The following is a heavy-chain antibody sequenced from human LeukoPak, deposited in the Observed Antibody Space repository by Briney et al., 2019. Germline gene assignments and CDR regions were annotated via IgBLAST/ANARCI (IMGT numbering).Heavy chain of an antibody. V-gene: IGHV3-7*01. J-gene: IGHJ4*02. Sequence: GGSLRLSCAASGLTFRNYWMSWIRQAPGKGLEWAAHISEDGCNKYYVDSVKGRFTISRDNAKNSLYLQMNSLRVEDTAVYYCVSWSGKYYVTSEIPANSWGQGTLVTVSS. CDR1: GLTFRNYW. D-gene: IGHD3-10*02. CDR2: ISEDGCNK. CDR3: VSWSGKYYVTSEIPANS.